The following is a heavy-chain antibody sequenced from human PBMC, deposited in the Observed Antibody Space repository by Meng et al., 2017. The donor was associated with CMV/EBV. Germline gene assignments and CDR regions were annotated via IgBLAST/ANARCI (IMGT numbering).Heavy chain of an antibody. CDR1: GFTFTDYY. CDR2: ISYSADTM. V-gene: IGHV3-11*04. CDR3: AREDCSSTSCYTGYYGMDV. J-gene: IGHJ6*02. D-gene: IGHD2-2*02. Sequence: GESLKISCVASGFTFTDYYMSWIRQAPGKGLEWVSYISYSADTMDYADSVSGRFTISRDNAENSLYLQMNSLRAEDTAVYYCAREDCSSTSCYTGYYGMDVWGQGTTVTVSS.